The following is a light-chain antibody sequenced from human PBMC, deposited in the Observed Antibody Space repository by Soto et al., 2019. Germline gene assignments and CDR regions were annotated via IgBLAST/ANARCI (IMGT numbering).Light chain of an antibody. CDR2: GAF. CDR3: HQYGKSPRT. J-gene: IGKJ1*01. V-gene: IGKV3-20*01. CDR1: QIVTSDY. Sequence: DIVLTQSPGTLSLSPGERVTLSCRASQIVTSDYLAWYHQAPGQAPRLLIYGAFNRATGISDRFSGSGSGTDFTPSISKLEPGDFGVYFRHQYGKSPRTLVQGTKVDIK.